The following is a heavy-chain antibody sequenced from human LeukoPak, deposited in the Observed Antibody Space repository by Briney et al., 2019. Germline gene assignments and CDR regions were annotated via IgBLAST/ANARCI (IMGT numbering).Heavy chain of an antibody. V-gene: IGHV1-8*01. D-gene: IGHD3-16*01. CDR1: GYTFTSCD. CDR2: MNPNSGNT. J-gene: IGHJ3*02. CDR3: ARGLGWGDAFDI. Sequence: ASVKVSCKASGYTFTSCDINWVRQASGQGLEWMGWMNPNSGNTGYAQKFQGRVTMTRNTSISTAYMELSSLRSEDTAVYYCARGLGWGDAFDIWGQGTMVTVSS.